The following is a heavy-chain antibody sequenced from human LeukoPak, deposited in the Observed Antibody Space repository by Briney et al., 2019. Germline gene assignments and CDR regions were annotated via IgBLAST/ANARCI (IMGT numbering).Heavy chain of an antibody. CDR1: GYTFTNYW. V-gene: IGHV5-51*01. D-gene: IGHD6-19*01. J-gene: IGHJ4*02. Sequence: GESLKISCKGSGYTFTNYWIGWVRQVPGKGLECMGIIYPGDSDTRYSPSFQGQVTISADKSISTAYLQWSSLKASDTAMYYCVRTDTSGWYYFDYWGQGTLVTVSS. CDR3: VRTDTSGWYYFDY. CDR2: IYPGDSDT.